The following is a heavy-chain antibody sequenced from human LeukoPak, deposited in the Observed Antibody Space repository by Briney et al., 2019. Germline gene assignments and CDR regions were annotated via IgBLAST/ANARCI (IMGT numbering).Heavy chain of an antibody. CDR1: GASIKSYF. CDR3: ARGFGYHLSGSYQDY. Sequence: PSETLSLTCTVSGASIKSYFWSWIRQPPGKGMEYIGYVYYNGATDYNPSLKSRVTISADTSKKQLSLRLSSVTAADTAVYYCARGFGYHLSGSYQDYWGPGTLVTVSS. CDR2: VYYNGAT. D-gene: IGHD3-10*01. J-gene: IGHJ4*02. V-gene: IGHV4-59*01.